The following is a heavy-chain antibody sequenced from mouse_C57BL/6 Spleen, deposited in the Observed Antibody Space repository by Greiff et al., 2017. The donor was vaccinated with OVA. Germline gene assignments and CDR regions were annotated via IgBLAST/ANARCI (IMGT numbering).Heavy chain of an antibody. V-gene: IGHV5-6*01. CDR3: ARHSYSNSYAMDY. Sequence: EVQLVESGGDLVKPGGSLKLSCAASGFTFSSYGMSWVRQTPDKRLEWVATISSGGSYTYYPDSVKGRFTNSRDNAKNTLYLQMSSLKSEDTAMYYCARHSYSNSYAMDYWGQGTSVTVSS. CDR1: GFTFSSYG. D-gene: IGHD2-5*01. J-gene: IGHJ4*01. CDR2: ISSGGSYT.